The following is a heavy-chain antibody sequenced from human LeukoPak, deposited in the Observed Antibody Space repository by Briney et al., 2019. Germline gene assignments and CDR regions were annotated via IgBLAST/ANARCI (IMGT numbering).Heavy chain of an antibody. CDR2: ISTNHGNT. Sequence: ASVKVSCKASGYTFTNYGITWVRQAPGQGLEWMGWISTNHGNTNYAQKIQGRVTMTTDTSTSTAYMELRNLRSDDTATYYCARDQIRQGLPGYWGQGTLVTVSS. CDR1: GYTFTNYG. CDR3: ARDQIRQGLPGY. J-gene: IGHJ4*02. V-gene: IGHV1-18*01. D-gene: IGHD6-19*01.